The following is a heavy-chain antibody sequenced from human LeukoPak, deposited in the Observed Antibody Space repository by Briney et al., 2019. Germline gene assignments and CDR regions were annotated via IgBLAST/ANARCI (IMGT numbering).Heavy chain of an antibody. CDR1: GFTFSSYA. J-gene: IGHJ6*03. D-gene: IGHD6-19*01. CDR2: ISGSGGST. V-gene: IGHV3-23*01. Sequence: AGGSLRLSCAASGFTFSSYAMSWVRQAPGKGLEWVSAISGSGGSTYYADSVKGRFTISRDNSKNTLYLQMNSLRAEDTAVYYCARAALYGSGWFNRYYYMDVWGKGTTVTISS. CDR3: ARAALYGSGWFNRYYYMDV.